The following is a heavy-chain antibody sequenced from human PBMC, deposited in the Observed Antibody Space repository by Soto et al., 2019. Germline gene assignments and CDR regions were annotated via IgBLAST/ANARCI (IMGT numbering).Heavy chain of an antibody. CDR3: ASHRGSPPEGRYYYGMDV. D-gene: IGHD1-26*01. Sequence: QVQLVQSGAEVKKPGSSVKVSCKASGGTFSSYAISWVRQAPGQGLEWMGGIIPIFGTADYAQKFQGRVTVTADEPTSTAYMGLSSLRSEDTAVYYCASHRGSPPEGRYYYGMDVWGQGTTVTVSS. V-gene: IGHV1-69*12. CDR2: IIPIFGTA. CDR1: GGTFSSYA. J-gene: IGHJ6*02.